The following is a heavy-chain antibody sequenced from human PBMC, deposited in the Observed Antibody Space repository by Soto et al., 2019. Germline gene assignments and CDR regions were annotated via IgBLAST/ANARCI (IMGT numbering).Heavy chain of an antibody. CDR2: IDPSDSYT. D-gene: IGHD3-22*01. V-gene: IGHV5-10-1*01. Sequence: PGESLKISCQGSGYSFTSYWISWVRQMPGKGLEWMGRIDPSDSYTNYSPSFQGHVTISADKSISTAYLQWSSLKASDTAMYYCARPSYYYDSSGYLEGWFDPWGQGTLVTVSS. J-gene: IGHJ5*02. CDR3: ARPSYYYDSSGYLEGWFDP. CDR1: GYSFTSYW.